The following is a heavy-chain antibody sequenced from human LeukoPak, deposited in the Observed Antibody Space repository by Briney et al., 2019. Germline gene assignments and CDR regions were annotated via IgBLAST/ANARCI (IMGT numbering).Heavy chain of an antibody. CDR2: IRSKAYGGTT. J-gene: IGHJ5*02. CDR3: TRQNDGSGRVRFDP. Sequence: GGSLRLSCTASGFTFGEYAMSWVRQAPGKGLEWVGFIRSKAYGGTTEYAASVKGRFTISRDDSKSIAYLQMNSLKTEDTAVYYCTRQNDGSGRVRFDPWGQGTLVTVSS. D-gene: IGHD3-10*01. CDR1: GFTFGEYA. V-gene: IGHV3-49*04.